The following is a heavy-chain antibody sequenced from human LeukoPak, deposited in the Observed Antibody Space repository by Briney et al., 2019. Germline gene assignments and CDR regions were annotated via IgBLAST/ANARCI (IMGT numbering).Heavy chain of an antibody. Sequence: AGGSLRLSCAASGFSFSSYSMNWVRQAPGKGLEWISYISSSSSNIYYADSVEGRVTISRDNAKNSLYLEMNSLRAEDTAVYYCAGGSTHPLDYWGQGTLVTVSS. CDR3: AGGSTHPLDY. J-gene: IGHJ4*02. D-gene: IGHD2-15*01. V-gene: IGHV3-48*01. CDR1: GFSFSSYS. CDR2: ISSSSSNI.